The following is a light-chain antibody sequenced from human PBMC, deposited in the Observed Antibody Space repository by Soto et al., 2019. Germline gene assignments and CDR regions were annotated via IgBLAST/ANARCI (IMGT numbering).Light chain of an antibody. CDR2: GAS. J-gene: IGKJ1*01. Sequence: ELVLTQSPGTLSLSPGERATLSCRASQSVSSSYLAWYQQKPGEAPRLLIYGASSRATGIQDRFSGSGSGTDFTLTISRLEPADFAVYYCQQYGSSPRTFGQGTKVEIK. CDR3: QQYGSSPRT. CDR1: QSVSSSY. V-gene: IGKV3-20*01.